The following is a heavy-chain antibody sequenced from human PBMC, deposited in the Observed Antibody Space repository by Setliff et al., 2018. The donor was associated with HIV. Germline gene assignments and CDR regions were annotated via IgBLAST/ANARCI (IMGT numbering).Heavy chain of an antibody. CDR1: GYTFTVYY. J-gene: IGHJ4*02. CDR2: INPNSGDT. Sequence: ASVKVSCKASGYTFTVYYMHWVRQAPGQGLEWMGWINPNSGDTNYAQKFQGRVTMTRDTSISTAYMELSRLRSDDTAVYYCARGQYCGGDCYSVWGQGTLVTV. D-gene: IGHD2-21*02. V-gene: IGHV1-2*02. CDR3: ARGQYCGGDCYSV.